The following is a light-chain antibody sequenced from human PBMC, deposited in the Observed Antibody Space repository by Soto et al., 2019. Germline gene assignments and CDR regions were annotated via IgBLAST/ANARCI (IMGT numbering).Light chain of an antibody. CDR2: GAS. Sequence: EIVMTQSPATLSVSPGERATLSCRASQSVSSNLAWYQQKPGQAPRLLIYGASTRATGIPARFSGSGSGTEFTLTISSLQSEDSAVYYCQQYNNWPWGTFGQGTKVDIK. J-gene: IGKJ1*01. V-gene: IGKV3-15*01. CDR1: QSVSSN. CDR3: QQYNNWPWGT.